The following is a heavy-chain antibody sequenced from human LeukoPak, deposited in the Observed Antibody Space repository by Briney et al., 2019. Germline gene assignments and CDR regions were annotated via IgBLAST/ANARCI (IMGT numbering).Heavy chain of an antibody. CDR3: ARVYSGSRFFDAFDI. CDR2: IVPIIGTV. V-gene: IGHV1-69*13. Sequence: SVKVSCKASGGTFSSYGVSWVRQAPGQGLEWMGGIVPIIGTVHYAQMFQGGVTITADASSSTVYMELSSLRSEDTAVYYCARVYSGSRFFDAFDIWGQGTMVTVSS. D-gene: IGHD5-12*01. CDR1: GGTFSSYG. J-gene: IGHJ3*02.